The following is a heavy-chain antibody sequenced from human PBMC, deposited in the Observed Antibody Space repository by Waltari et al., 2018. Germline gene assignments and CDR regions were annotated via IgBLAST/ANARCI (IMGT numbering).Heavy chain of an antibody. CDR3: ARYYPSGKDYIDV. J-gene: IGHJ6*03. V-gene: IGHV4-61*02. CDR2: VYVDRRT. D-gene: IGHD3-10*01. Sequence: QVQLQESGPGLVKPSQTLSLTCSVSGDPLSRGFYHGSWIRQPAGRGLEWIGRVYVDRRTAYNPSLSSRVTISLDTSRNRFSLELTSVTAADTAIYYCARYYPSGKDYIDVWGKGTTVSVSS. CDR1: GDPLSRGFYH.